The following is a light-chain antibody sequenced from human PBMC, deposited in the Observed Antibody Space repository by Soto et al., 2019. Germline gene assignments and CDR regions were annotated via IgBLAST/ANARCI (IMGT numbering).Light chain of an antibody. CDR3: QHLNGYPRT. CDR1: RAISTN. V-gene: IGKV1-9*01. Sequence: DIQLTQSPSFLSASIGDRVTITCRASRAISTNLAWYQQEPGKAPKLVIYAASTLQSGVPSRFSSSGSGTEFTLTISSLQPEDFATYYCQHLNGYPRTFGQGTKV. CDR2: AAS. J-gene: IGKJ1*01.